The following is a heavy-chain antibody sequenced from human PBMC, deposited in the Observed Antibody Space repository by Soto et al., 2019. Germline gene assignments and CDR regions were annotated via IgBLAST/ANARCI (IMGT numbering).Heavy chain of an antibody. CDR2: ISSSSSYI. CDR3: ARDLGLPGSSSGDAFDI. D-gene: IGHD6-6*01. J-gene: IGHJ3*02. V-gene: IGHV3-21*01. CDR1: GFTFSSYS. Sequence: GGSLRLSCAASGFTFSSYSMNWVRQAPGKGLEWVSSISSSSSYIYYADSVKGRFTISRDNAKNSLYLQMNSLRAEDTAVYYCARDLGLPGSSSGDAFDIWGQRTMVTVSS.